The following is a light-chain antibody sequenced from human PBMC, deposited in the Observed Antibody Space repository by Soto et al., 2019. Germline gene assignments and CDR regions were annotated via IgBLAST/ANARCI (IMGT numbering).Light chain of an antibody. J-gene: IGKJ5*01. CDR1: QSVSLS. CDR2: DAS. V-gene: IGKV3-15*01. CDR3: KQYNNWPPSVTCT. Sequence: PGGRATLSCRSSQSVSLSLAWYQQKPGQAPRILIYDASKRATGIPARFSGSGSGTEFTLTISNLQSEDSALYYCKQYNNWPPSVTCTFGQGTRLEIK.